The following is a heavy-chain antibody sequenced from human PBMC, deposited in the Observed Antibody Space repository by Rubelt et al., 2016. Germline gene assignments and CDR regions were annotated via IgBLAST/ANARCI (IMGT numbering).Heavy chain of an antibody. J-gene: IGHJ4*02. CDR3: VRDEYYHDYIWGSLAY. D-gene: IGHD3-16*01. V-gene: IGHV3-74*01. Sequence: YADSVKGRFSISRDDAKNTLYLQMHSLRVDDTAVYYCVRDEYYHDYIWGSLAYWGQGTLVTVSS.